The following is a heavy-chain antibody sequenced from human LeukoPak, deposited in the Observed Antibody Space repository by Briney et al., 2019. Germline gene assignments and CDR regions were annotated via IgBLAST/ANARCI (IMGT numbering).Heavy chain of an antibody. J-gene: IGHJ3*01. Sequence: GGSLRLSCAASGFTFSSYGMHWVRQAPGKGLGWVAVISYDGSNKYYADSVKGRFTISRDNSKNTLYLQMNSLRAEDTAVYYCAKAHYDSSGYYLGFWGQGTMVTVSS. CDR3: AKAHYDSSGYYLGF. D-gene: IGHD3-22*01. CDR1: GFTFSSYG. V-gene: IGHV3-30*18. CDR2: ISYDGSNK.